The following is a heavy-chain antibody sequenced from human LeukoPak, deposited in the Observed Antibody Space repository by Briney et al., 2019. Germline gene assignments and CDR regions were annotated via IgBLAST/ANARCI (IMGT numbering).Heavy chain of an antibody. J-gene: IGHJ4*02. V-gene: IGHV4-61*02. Sequence: SETLSLTCTVSGGSISSGSYYWSWIRQPAGKGLEWIGRIYTSGSTNYNPSLKSRVTISVDTSKNQFSLKLSSVTAADTAVYYCARGADFWSGYSDLYYFDYRGQGTLVTVSS. CDR1: GGSISSGSYY. D-gene: IGHD3-3*01. CDR2: IYTSGST. CDR3: ARGADFWSGYSDLYYFDY.